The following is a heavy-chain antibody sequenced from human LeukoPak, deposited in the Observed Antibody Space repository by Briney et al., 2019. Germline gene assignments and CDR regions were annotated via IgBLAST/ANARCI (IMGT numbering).Heavy chain of an antibody. CDR1: GFTFSSYA. CDR2: IVGSGGTT. J-gene: IGHJ3*02. Sequence: PGGSLRLSCAASGFTFSSYAMSWARQAPGKGLEWVSAIVGSGGTTKYADSVKGRFTISRDNSKNTLSLQMNSLRAEDTAVYYCARDTDPYYYGSGPNAFDIWGQGTMVTVSS. CDR3: ARDTDPYYYGSGPNAFDI. V-gene: IGHV3-23*01. D-gene: IGHD3-10*01.